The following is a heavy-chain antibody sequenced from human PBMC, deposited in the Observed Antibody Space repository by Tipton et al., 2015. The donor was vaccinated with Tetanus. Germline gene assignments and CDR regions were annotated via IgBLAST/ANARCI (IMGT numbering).Heavy chain of an antibody. J-gene: IGHJ6*01. CDR2: IIPSLGST. D-gene: IGHD1-26*01. CDR1: GDTFSSYA. CDR3: ARGGSYYYAMDV. Sequence: QVQLVQSGAEVKKPGSSVKVSCKASGDTFSSYAISWMRQAPGQGLEWMGGIIPSLGSTTYAPKFQGRITITADEVTTTAYMEVSSLTSEDTAVFYCARGGSYYYAMDVWGQGTTVTVSS. V-gene: IGHV1-69*01.